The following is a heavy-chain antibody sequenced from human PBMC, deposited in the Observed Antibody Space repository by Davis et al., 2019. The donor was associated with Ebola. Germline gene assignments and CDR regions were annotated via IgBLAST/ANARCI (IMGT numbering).Heavy chain of an antibody. J-gene: IGHJ6*03. CDR1: GFTVSSNY. D-gene: IGHD3-22*01. Sequence: PGGSLRLSCAASGFTVSSNYMSWVRQAPGKGLEWVSVIYSGGSTYYADSVKGRFTISRDNSKNTLYLQMNSLRAEDTAVYYCARDLGGDSSGFGSLRYYYMDVWGKGTTVTVSS. CDR3: ARDLGGDSSGFGSLRYYYMDV. CDR2: IYSGGST. V-gene: IGHV3-53*01.